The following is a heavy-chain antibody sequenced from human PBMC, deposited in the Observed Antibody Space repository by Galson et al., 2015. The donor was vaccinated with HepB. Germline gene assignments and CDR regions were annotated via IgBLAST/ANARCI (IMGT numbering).Heavy chain of an antibody. J-gene: IGHJ4*02. V-gene: IGHV3-74*01. Sequence: SLRLSCAASGFTLRSYWMHWVRQAPGKGLVWVSRINSDGSSTNYADSVKGRFTISRDNAKNTLYLQMNSLRAEDTAVYYCARKSVEMATMIYWGQGTLVTVSS. CDR3: ARKSVEMATMIY. CDR2: INSDGSST. CDR1: GFTLRSYW. D-gene: IGHD5-24*01.